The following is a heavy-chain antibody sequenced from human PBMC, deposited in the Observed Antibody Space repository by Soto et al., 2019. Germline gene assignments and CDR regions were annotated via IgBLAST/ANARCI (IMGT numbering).Heavy chain of an antibody. CDR3: AKVPYGSRSSKFDY. Sequence: GGSLRLSCAASGFTFSSYGMHWVRQAPGKGLEWVAVISYDGSNKYYADSVKGRFTISRDNSKNTLYLQMNSLRAEDTAVYYCAKVPYGSRSSKFDYWGQGTLVTVSS. CDR1: GFTFSSYG. CDR2: ISYDGSNK. J-gene: IGHJ4*02. V-gene: IGHV3-30*18. D-gene: IGHD3-10*01.